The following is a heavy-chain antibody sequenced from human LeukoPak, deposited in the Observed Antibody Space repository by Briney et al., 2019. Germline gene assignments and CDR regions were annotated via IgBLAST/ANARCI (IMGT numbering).Heavy chain of an antibody. CDR3: ARDRVAVAASDY. D-gene: IGHD6-19*01. CDR1: GGSISSSSYY. CDR2: IYHSGST. V-gene: IGHV4-39*07. J-gene: IGHJ4*02. Sequence: SETLSLTCTVSGGSISSSSYYWGWIRQPPGKGLEWIGYIYHSGSTYYNPSLKGRVAISVDTSKNQFSLKLSSVTAADTAVYYCARDRVAVAASDYWGQGTLVTVSS.